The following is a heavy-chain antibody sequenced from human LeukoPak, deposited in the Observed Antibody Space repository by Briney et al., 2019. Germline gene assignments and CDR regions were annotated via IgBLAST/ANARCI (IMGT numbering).Heavy chain of an antibody. V-gene: IGHV3-9*01. CDR3: AKDIAAAGNAFDI. Sequence: GGSLRLSCAASGFTFDDYAMHWVRQAPGKGLEWVSGISWNSGSIGYADSVKGRFTISRDNAKNSLYLQMNSLRAEDTALYYCAKDIAAAGNAFDIWSQGTMVTVSS. CDR1: GFTFDDYA. J-gene: IGHJ3*02. D-gene: IGHD6-13*01. CDR2: ISWNSGSI.